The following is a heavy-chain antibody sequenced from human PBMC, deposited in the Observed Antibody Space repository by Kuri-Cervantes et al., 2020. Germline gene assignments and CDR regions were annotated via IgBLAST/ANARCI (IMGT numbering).Heavy chain of an antibody. V-gene: IGHV4-38-2*02. CDR3: AREGYYDSSGYNWFDP. D-gene: IGHD3-22*01. CDR2: IYYSGST. CDR1: GYSISSGYY. J-gene: IGHJ5*02. Sequence: GSLRLSCAVSGYSISSGYYWGWIRQPPGKGLEWIGFIYYSGSTNYNPSLKGRVTISVDTSKNQFSLKLSSVIAADTAVYYCAREGYYDSSGYNWFDPWGQGTLVTVSS.